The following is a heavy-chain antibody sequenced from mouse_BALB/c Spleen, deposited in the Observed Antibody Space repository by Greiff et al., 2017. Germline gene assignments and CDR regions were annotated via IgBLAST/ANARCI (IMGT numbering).Heavy chain of an antibody. CDR2: ISYSGST. D-gene: IGHD1-1*01. J-gene: IGHJ1*01. CDR3: AKGATVVGQGYFDV. CDR1: GDSITSGY. Sequence: EVMLVESGPSLVKPSQTLSLTCSVTGDSITSGYWNWIRKFPGNKLEYMGYISYSGSTYYNPSLKSRISITRDTSKNQYYLQLNSVTTEDTATYYCAKGATVVGQGYFDVWGAGTTVTVSS. V-gene: IGHV3-8*02.